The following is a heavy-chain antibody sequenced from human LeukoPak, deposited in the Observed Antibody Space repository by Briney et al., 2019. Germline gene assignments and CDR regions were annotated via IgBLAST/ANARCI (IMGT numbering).Heavy chain of an antibody. V-gene: IGHV3-11*04. CDR2: IISSGSTI. CDR3: AREATSGSYFTDY. Sequence: GGSLRLSCAASGFTFSDYYMSWIRQAPGKGLECVSYIISSGSTIYYADSVKGRFTISRDNAKNSLYLQMNSLRAEDTAVYYCAREATSGSYFTDYWGQGTLVTVSS. D-gene: IGHD3-22*01. CDR1: GFTFSDYY. J-gene: IGHJ4*02.